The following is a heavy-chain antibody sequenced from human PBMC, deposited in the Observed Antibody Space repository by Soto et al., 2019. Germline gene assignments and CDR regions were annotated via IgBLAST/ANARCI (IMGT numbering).Heavy chain of an antibody. Sequence: GSLRLSCAASGFTFSSYAMSWVRQAPGKGLEWVSAISGSGGSTYYADSVKGRFTISRDNSKNTLYLQMNSLRAEDTAVYYCAKGYSNHNWFDPWGQGTLVTVSS. D-gene: IGHD4-4*01. CDR3: AKGYSNHNWFDP. J-gene: IGHJ5*02. CDR1: GFTFSSYA. CDR2: ISGSGGST. V-gene: IGHV3-23*01.